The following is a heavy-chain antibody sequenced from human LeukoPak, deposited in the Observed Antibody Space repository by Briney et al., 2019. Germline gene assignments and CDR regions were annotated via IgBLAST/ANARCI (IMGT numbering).Heavy chain of an antibody. V-gene: IGHV3-33*01. J-gene: IGHJ4*02. CDR3: AREVLSHTSLDY. CDR2: IWYDGSNK. CDR1: GFTFSSYG. D-gene: IGHD3-9*01. Sequence: GGSLRLPCAASGFTFSSYGMHWVRQAPGKGLEWVAVIWYDGSNKYYADSVKGRFTISRDNSKNTLYLQMNSLRAEDTAVYYCAREVLSHTSLDYWGQGTLVTVSS.